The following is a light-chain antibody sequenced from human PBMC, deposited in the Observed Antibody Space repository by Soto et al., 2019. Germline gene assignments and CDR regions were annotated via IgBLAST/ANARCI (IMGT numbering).Light chain of an antibody. V-gene: IGKV3-20*01. Sequence: EIVLTQSPGTLSLFPGERATLSCRASQTITSTHLAWYQQKPGQAPRLLIYGVSNRASGFPDRFSGSGSGTDFTLTISGLEPDDFAVYYCQHYGASSRTFGQGTKVEI. CDR3: QHYGASSRT. CDR1: QTITSTH. J-gene: IGKJ1*01. CDR2: GVS.